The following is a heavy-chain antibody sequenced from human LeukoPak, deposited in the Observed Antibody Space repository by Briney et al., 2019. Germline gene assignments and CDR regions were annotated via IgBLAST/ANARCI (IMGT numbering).Heavy chain of an antibody. Sequence: GGSLRLSCAASGFTFSSYGMHWVRQAPGKGLEWVAVIWYDGSNKYYADSVKGRFTISRDNSKNTLYLQMNSLRAEDTAVYYCARDQLAAAAPVSTDYWGQGTPVTVSS. D-gene: IGHD6-13*01. CDR2: IWYDGSNK. CDR1: GFTFSSYG. CDR3: ARDQLAAAAPVSTDY. V-gene: IGHV3-33*01. J-gene: IGHJ4*02.